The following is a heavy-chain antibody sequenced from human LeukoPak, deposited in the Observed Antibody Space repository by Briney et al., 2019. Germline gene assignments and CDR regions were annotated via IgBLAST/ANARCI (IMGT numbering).Heavy chain of an antibody. Sequence: SETLSLTCTVSGYSISSGYYWGWIRQPPGKGLEWIGSIYQSGSTYYNPSLKSRVTISVDTSKNQFSLKLSSVTAADTAMYYCARVTGTWYFDLWGRGTLVTVSP. CDR3: ARVTGTWYFDL. CDR2: IYQSGST. D-gene: IGHD7-27*01. J-gene: IGHJ2*01. CDR1: GYSISSGYY. V-gene: IGHV4-38-2*02.